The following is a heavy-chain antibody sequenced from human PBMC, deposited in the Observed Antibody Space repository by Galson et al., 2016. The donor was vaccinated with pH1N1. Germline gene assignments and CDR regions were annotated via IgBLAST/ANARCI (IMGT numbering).Heavy chain of an antibody. CDR3: VRAVGRAEAH. V-gene: IGHV3-7*01. Sequence: SLRLSCAASGFTLSSYWMSWVRQAPGKGLEWVANMNQDGNKKYFVDSVKGRFTISRDYSKNSLYLQTNSLRAEDTAMYYCVRAVGRAEAHWGQGTLVTVSS. CDR2: MNQDGNKK. D-gene: IGHD1-26*01. J-gene: IGHJ4*02. CDR1: GFTLSSYW.